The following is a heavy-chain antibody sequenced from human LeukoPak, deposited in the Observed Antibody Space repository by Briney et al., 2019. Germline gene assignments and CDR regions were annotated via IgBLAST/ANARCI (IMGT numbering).Heavy chain of an antibody. CDR2: ISGSGGST. V-gene: IGHV3-23*01. J-gene: IGHJ5*02. CDR1: GFTFSNYA. CDR3: AKDPSLAQWLASNWFDP. D-gene: IGHD2-8*01. Sequence: GGSLRLSCAASGFTFSNYAMSWVRQAPGKGLEWVSAISGSGGSTYYADSVKGRFTISRDDSKNTLYLQMNSLRAEDTAVYYCAKDPSLAQWLASNWFDPWGQGTLVTVSS.